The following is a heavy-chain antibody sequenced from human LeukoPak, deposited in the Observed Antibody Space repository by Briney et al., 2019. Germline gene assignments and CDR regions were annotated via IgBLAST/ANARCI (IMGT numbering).Heavy chain of an antibody. V-gene: IGHV1-2*02. CDR2: INPNSGGT. CDR1: GYTFTVYY. D-gene: IGHD2-15*01. Sequence: GASVKVSCKASGYTFTVYYIHWVRQAPGQGPEWVGWINPNSGGTKYAEKFQGRVTMTRDTSISTAYMEVGRLTSDDTAVYYCARDDCSGGSCYRTWGQGTLVTFSS. J-gene: IGHJ4*02. CDR3: ARDDCSGGSCYRT.